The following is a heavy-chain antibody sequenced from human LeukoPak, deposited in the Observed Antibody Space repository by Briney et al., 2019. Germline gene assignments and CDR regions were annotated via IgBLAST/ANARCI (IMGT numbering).Heavy chain of an antibody. CDR3: ARDLYDSSGTNDY. V-gene: IGHV1-69*05. J-gene: IGHJ4*02. CDR2: IIPIFGTA. CDR1: GGTFSSYA. Sequence: SVKVSCKASGGTFSSYAISWVRQAPGQGLEWMGRIIPIFGTANYAQKFQGRVTITTDESTSTAYMELSSLRSEDTAVYYCARDLYDSSGTNDYWGQGTLVTVSS. D-gene: IGHD3-22*01.